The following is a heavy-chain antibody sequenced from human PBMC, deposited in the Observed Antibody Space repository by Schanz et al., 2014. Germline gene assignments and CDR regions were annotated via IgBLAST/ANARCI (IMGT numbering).Heavy chain of an antibody. CDR2: ISGSGGST. D-gene: IGHD1-20*01. V-gene: IGHV3-23*04. CDR1: GFTFSSYA. CDR3: ARRITGTHHNPYYHGMDV. Sequence: EVQLVESGGGLVQPGGSLRLSCAASGFTFSSYAMSWVRQAPGKGLEWVSGISGSGGSTYYADSVKGRFTISRDNSKNALYLQMNSLRAEDTAVYYCARRITGTHHNPYYHGMDVWDQGTLVTVSS. J-gene: IGHJ6*02.